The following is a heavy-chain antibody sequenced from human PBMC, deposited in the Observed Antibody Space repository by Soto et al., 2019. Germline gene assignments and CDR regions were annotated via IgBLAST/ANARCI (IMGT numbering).Heavy chain of an antibody. D-gene: IGHD4-17*01. CDR2: IYYSGST. Sequence: PSETLSLTCTVSGGSISSSSYYWGWIRQPPGKGLEWIGSIYYSGSTYYNPPLKSRVTISVDTSKNQFSLKLSSVTAADTAVYYCARRYGYYFDFWGQGTLVTVSS. CDR1: GGSISSSSYY. CDR3: ARRYGYYFDF. J-gene: IGHJ4*02. V-gene: IGHV4-39*01.